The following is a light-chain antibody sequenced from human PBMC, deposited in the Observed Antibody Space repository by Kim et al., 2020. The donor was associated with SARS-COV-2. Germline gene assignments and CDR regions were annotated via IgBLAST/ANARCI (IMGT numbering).Light chain of an antibody. V-gene: IGLV1-47*01. CDR1: TSTILTNY. Sequence: PFSFSAPTSTILTNYLSLYLQLPATAPKLLIYRNHPRPSGLPDRFSGSTSGTSASLAICGLRSEDEADYYCAAWDYSLSGWVFCGGTQLTVL. CDR3: AAWDYSLSGWV. CDR2: RNH. J-gene: IGLJ3*02.